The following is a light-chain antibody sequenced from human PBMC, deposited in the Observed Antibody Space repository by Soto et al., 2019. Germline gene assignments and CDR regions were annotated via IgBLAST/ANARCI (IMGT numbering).Light chain of an antibody. CDR1: QTISNY. CDR2: AAS. J-gene: IGKJ5*01. Sequence: DIRMTQSPSSLSSSLGDRVTITFRASQTISNYLNWYQQKPGKAPNLLIYAASSLQSGVPLRFSGSGSGTEFTLTISSLQPDDFATYYCQQYNTYSTFGQGTRLEIK. CDR3: QQYNTYST. V-gene: IGKV1-39*01.